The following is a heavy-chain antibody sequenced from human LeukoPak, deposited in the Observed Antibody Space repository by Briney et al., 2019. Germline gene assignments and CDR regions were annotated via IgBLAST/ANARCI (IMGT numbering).Heavy chain of an antibody. CDR1: GFTFSSYA. V-gene: IGHV3-23*01. Sequence: QPGGSLRLSCAASGFTFSSYAMSWVRQAPGKGLEWVSAISGSGGSTYYADSVKGRFTISRDNSKSTLYLQMNSLRAEDTAVYYCAKDAGYSSSWFRLPGYDYWGQGTLVTVSS. CDR2: ISGSGGST. J-gene: IGHJ4*02. D-gene: IGHD6-13*01. CDR3: AKDAGYSSSWFRLPGYDY.